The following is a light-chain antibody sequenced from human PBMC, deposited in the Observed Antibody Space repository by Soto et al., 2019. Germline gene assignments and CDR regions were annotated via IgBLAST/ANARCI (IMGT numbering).Light chain of an antibody. J-gene: IGLJ2*01. CDR3: SSYTSSSTRVV. CDR1: SSDVGGYNY. V-gene: IGLV2-14*01. Sequence: QSALTQPASVSGSPRQSITISCTGTSSDVGGYNYVSWYQQHPGKAPKLMIYDVSNRPSGVSNRFSGSKSGNTASLTISGLQAEDEADYYCSSYTSSSTRVVFGGGTKVTVL. CDR2: DVS.